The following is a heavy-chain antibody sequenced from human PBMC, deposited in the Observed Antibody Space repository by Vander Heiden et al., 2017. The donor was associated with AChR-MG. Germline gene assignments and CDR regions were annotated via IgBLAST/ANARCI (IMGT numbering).Heavy chain of an antibody. Sequence: QVQLVESGGGVVQPGRSLRLSCAASGFTFSSYAMHWVRQAPGKGLEWVAVISYDGSNKYYADSVKGRFTISRDNSKNTLYLQMNSLRAEDTAVYYCASTSSGWSVFGFMDYWGQGTLVTVSS. V-gene: IGHV3-30-3*01. D-gene: IGHD6-19*01. CDR3: ASTSSGWSVFGFMDY. CDR1: GFTFSSYA. CDR2: ISYDGSNK. J-gene: IGHJ4*02.